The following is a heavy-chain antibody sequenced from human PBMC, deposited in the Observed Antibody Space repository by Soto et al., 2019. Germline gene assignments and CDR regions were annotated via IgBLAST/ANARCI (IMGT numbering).Heavy chain of an antibody. CDR1: GGSFSGYY. V-gene: IGHV4-34*01. J-gene: IGHJ5*02. CDR3: ARAVPGDYGDLANWFDP. D-gene: IGHD4-17*01. CDR2: INHSGST. Sequence: PSETLSLTCAVYGGSFSGYYWSWIRQPPGKGLEWIGEINHSGSTNYNPSLKSRVTISVDTYKNQFSMKLSSVTAADTAVYYCARAVPGDYGDLANWFDPWGQGTLVTVSS.